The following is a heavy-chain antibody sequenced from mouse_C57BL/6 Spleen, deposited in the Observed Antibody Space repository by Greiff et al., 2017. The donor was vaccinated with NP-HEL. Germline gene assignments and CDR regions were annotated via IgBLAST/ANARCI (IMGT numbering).Heavy chain of an antibody. CDR1: GYTFTSYW. V-gene: IGHV1-69*01. CDR3: AKGTSNWDVGFAY. CDR2: IDPSDSYT. J-gene: IGHJ3*01. D-gene: IGHD4-1*02. Sequence: QVQLKQPGAELVMPGASVKLSCKASGYTFTSYWMHWVKQRPGQGLEWIGEIDPSDSYTNYNQKFKGKSTLTVDKSSSTAYMQLSSLTSEDSAVYYCAKGTSNWDVGFAYWGQGTLVTVSA.